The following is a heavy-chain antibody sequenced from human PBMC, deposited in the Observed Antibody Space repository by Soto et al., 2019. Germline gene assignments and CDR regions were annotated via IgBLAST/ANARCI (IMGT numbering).Heavy chain of an antibody. Sequence: PSETLSLTCTVSGDSVSSYYWSWIRQPAGRGLEWIGRIYISGSTDYNPSLKCRVSMSVDRSKNQYSLKLTSVTAADTAVYYCVRDCSGGGCYSDYGMDVWGQGTTVTVSS. CDR2: IYISGST. CDR3: VRDCSGGGCYSDYGMDV. J-gene: IGHJ6*02. CDR1: GDSVSSYY. D-gene: IGHD2-15*01. V-gene: IGHV4-4*07.